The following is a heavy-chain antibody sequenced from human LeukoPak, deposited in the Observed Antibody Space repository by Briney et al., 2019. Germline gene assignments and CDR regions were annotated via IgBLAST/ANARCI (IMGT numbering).Heavy chain of an antibody. Sequence: PGGSLRLSCAASGFTFSKYAMSWVRQAPGKGLEWVSGISGSGGGPYYADSVKGRFTISRDNSKNTLYLQMNSLRADDTAVYYCARDRDGTGNCPLDYWGQGTLVIVSS. J-gene: IGHJ4*02. CDR2: ISGSGGGP. V-gene: IGHV3-23*01. D-gene: IGHD3-10*01. CDR1: GFTFSKYA. CDR3: ARDRDGTGNCPLDY.